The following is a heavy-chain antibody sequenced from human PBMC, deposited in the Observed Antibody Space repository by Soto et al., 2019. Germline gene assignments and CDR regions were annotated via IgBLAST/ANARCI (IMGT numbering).Heavy chain of an antibody. CDR1: GGSISSYY. Sequence: QVQLQESGPGLVKPSETLSLTCTVSGGSISSYYWSWIRQPPGKGLEWIGYIYYSGSTNYNPSLKSRVTISVDTSKNQFSLKLSSVTAADTAVYYCARGGSSTRFDYWGQGTLVTVSS. V-gene: IGHV4-59*01. D-gene: IGHD2-2*01. CDR3: ARGGSSTRFDY. J-gene: IGHJ4*02. CDR2: IYYSGST.